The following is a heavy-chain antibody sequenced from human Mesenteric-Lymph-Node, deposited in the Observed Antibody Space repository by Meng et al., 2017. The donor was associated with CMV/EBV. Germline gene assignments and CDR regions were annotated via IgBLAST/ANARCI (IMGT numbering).Heavy chain of an antibody. V-gene: IGHV1-69*08. CDR3: TRHIIRAAGANDY. Sequence: SVKVSCKASGGTFGNKSIRWVRQAPGQGLEWMGRIIPTLGAVNYVEKFQGRLTFTADTITSTAYMELTSLRSEDTAVYYCTRHIIRAAGANDYWGQGTLVTVSS. CDR2: IIPTLGAV. CDR1: GGTFGNKS. D-gene: IGHD4/OR15-4a*01. J-gene: IGHJ4*02.